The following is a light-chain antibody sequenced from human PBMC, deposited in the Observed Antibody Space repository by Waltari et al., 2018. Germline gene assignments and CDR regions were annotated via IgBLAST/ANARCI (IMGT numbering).Light chain of an antibody. CDR2: GAS. CDR3: QHYLRLPVT. V-gene: IGKV3-20*01. Sequence: EIVLTQSPGTLLLSPGESATLSCRTSQSVTRALAWYQQNPGQAPRLLIYGASNRATGIPDRFSGSGSGTDFSLTISSLEPEDFAVYYCQHYLRLPVTFGQGTKVEVK. J-gene: IGKJ1*01. CDR1: QSVTRA.